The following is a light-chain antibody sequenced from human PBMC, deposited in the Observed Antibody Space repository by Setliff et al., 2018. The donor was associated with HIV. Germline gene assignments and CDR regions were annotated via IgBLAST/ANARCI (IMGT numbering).Light chain of an antibody. J-gene: IGLJ3*02. CDR1: TGPVTSGHY. Sequence: QAVVTQEPSLTVSPGGTVTLTCASSTGPVTSGHYPYWLQQKPGQAPKTLIYDTTNKHSWTPARFSGSLLGDKAALTLSAAQPEDEADSYCFLSYSETWVFGGGTK. CDR2: DTT. CDR3: FLSYSETWV. V-gene: IGLV7-46*01.